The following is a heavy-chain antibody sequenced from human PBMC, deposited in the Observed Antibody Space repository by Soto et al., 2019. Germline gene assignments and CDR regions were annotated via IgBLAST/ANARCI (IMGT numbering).Heavy chain of an antibody. CDR1: GFTVSSNY. V-gene: IGHV3-53*01. D-gene: IGHD6-6*01. CDR3: AREGSSSGILGYYFDY. CDR2: IYSGGST. Sequence: GGSLRLSCAASGFTVSSNYMSWVRQAPGKGLEWVSVIYSGGSTYYADSVKGRFTISRDNSKNTLYLQMNSLRAEDTAVYYCAREGSSSGILGYYFDYWGQGTLVTVSS. J-gene: IGHJ4*02.